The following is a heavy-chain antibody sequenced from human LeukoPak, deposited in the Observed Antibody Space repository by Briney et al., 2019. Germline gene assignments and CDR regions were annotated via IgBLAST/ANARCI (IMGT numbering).Heavy chain of an antibody. V-gene: IGHV4-38-2*02. CDR2: IYHSGST. CDR1: GYSISSGYY. D-gene: IGHD1-26*01. J-gene: IGHJ4*02. Sequence: SETLSLTCTVSGYSISSGYYWGWIRQPPGKGLEWIGSIYHSGSTYYNPSLKSRVTISVDKSKNQFSLKLSSVTAADTAVYYCARGPVGAAGFDYWGQGTLVTVSS. CDR3: ARGPVGAAGFDY.